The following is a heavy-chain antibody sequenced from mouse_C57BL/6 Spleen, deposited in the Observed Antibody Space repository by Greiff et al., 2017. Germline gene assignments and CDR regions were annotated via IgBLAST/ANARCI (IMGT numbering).Heavy chain of an antibody. D-gene: IGHD2-3*01. CDR3: ARGGVYDGYYGY. Sequence: QVQLQQSGAELVRPGASVKLSCKASGYTFTDYYINWVKQRPGQGLEWIARIYPGSGNTYYNEKFKGKATLTAEKSSSTAYMQLSSLTSEDSAVYFCARGGVYDGYYGYWGQGTTLTVSS. CDR2: IYPGSGNT. J-gene: IGHJ2*01. V-gene: IGHV1-76*01. CDR1: GYTFTDYY.